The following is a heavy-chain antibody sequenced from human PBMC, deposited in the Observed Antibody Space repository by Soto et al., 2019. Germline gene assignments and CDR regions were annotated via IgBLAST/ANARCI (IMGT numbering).Heavy chain of an antibody. D-gene: IGHD5-12*01. CDR1: GGSISSGGYY. J-gene: IGHJ5*02. CDR2: IYYSGST. Sequence: TLSRTCTVSGGSISSGGYYWSWSRQHPGKGLEWIGHIYYSGSTYYNPSLKSRVTISVDTSKNQFSLKLSSVTAADTAVYYCARARTAGSSGYDVARLYWFDPWGK. CDR3: ARARTAGSSGYDVARLYWFDP. V-gene: IGHV4-31*03.